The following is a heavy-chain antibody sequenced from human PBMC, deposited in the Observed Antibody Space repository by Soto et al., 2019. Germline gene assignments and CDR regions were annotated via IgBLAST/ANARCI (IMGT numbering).Heavy chain of an antibody. Sequence: GGSLRLSCEASGVKFSSYAMSWVRQAPGKGLEWVSGISGSGGSTYYADSVKGRFTISRDNSKNTLYLQMNSLRAEDRAVYYCAKGFSSSWYWYFDLWGRGTLVTVSS. CDR3: AKGFSSSWYWYFDL. CDR1: GVKFSSYA. J-gene: IGHJ2*01. V-gene: IGHV3-23*01. CDR2: ISGSGGST. D-gene: IGHD6-13*01.